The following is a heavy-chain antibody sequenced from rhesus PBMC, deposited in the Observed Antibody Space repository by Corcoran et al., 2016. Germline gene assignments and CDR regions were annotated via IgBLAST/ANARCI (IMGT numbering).Heavy chain of an antibody. Sequence: QVQLQESGPGVVKPSETLSLTCAVSGGSISDSYRWTWIRQPPGKGLEWIGYIYGSRTSTNYHPSLKSRVTISKDTSKNQFALKLSSVTAADTAVYDCARGRYTVNTYWYFDLWGPGTPITISS. J-gene: IGHJ2*01. D-gene: IGHD4-23*01. V-gene: IGHV4S10*01. CDR1: GGSISDSYR. CDR2: IYGSRTST. CDR3: ARGRYTVNTYWYFDL.